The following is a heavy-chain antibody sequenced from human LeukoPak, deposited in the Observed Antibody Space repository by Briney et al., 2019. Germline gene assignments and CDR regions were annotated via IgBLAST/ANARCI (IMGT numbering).Heavy chain of an antibody. Sequence: PSETLSLTCAVYGGSASGYYWSWIRQPPGKGLEWIGEINHSGSTNYNPSLKSRLTILEVTSKNQLSLKLSSVTAADTAVYYCVRRSRDSVVRYFDLWGRGTLVTVSS. CDR3: VRRSRDSVVRYFDL. J-gene: IGHJ2*01. CDR2: INHSGST. V-gene: IGHV4-34*01. D-gene: IGHD2-15*01. CDR1: GGSASGYY.